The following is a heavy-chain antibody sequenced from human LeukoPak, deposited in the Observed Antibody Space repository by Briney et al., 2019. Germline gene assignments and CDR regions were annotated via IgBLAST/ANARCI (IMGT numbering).Heavy chain of an antibody. Sequence: GGSLRLSCAASEFTFSSYAMSWVRQAPGKGLEWVANIKQDGSEKYYVDSVKGRFTISRDNAKNSLYLQMNSLRAEDTAVYYCARMGSSPSSYWGQGTLVTVSS. CDR3: ARMGSSPSSY. CDR2: IKQDGSEK. D-gene: IGHD2-2*01. CDR1: EFTFSSYA. V-gene: IGHV3-7*01. J-gene: IGHJ4*02.